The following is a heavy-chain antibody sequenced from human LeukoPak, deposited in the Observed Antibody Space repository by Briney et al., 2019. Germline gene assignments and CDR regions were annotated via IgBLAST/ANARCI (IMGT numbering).Heavy chain of an antibody. CDR3: ARGTAGMYSSSVWGLDY. V-gene: IGHV1-69*04. CDR1: GGTFSSYA. D-gene: IGHD6-6*01. Sequence: ASVKVSCKASGGTFSSYAIRWVRQAPGQGLEWMGRIIPILGIANYAQKFQGRVTITADKSTSTAYMELSSLRSEDTAVYYCARGTAGMYSSSVWGLDYWGQGTLVTVSS. J-gene: IGHJ4*02. CDR2: IIPILGIA.